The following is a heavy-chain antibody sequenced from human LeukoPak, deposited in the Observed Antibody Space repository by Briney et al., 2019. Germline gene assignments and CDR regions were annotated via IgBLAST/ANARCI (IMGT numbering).Heavy chain of an antibody. V-gene: IGHV1-69*06. D-gene: IGHD5-18*01. Sequence: SVKVSCKASGGTFSSYAISWVRQAPGQGLEWMGGIIPIFGTANYAQKFQGRVTITADKSTGTAYMELSSLRSEDTAVYYCARAVVDTAGFDYWGQGTLVTVSS. J-gene: IGHJ4*02. CDR1: GGTFSSYA. CDR2: IIPIFGTA. CDR3: ARAVVDTAGFDY.